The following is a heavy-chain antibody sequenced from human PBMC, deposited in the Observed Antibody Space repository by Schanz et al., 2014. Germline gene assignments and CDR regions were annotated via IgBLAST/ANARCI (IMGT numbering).Heavy chain of an antibody. CDR3: ARGFDFWDR. Sequence: QVQLVQSGAEVKKPGASVRVSCKVSGYAFTTYGIGWVRQAPGQGPEFMGWICTFRNEDTNSAQRFQGRLTMTTDTSTSTAYMELRSLRSDDTAVYYCARGFDFWDRWGQGTLVIVSS. V-gene: IGHV1-18*01. D-gene: IGHD3-3*01. CDR1: GYAFTTYG. CDR2: ICTFRNEDT. J-gene: IGHJ4*02.